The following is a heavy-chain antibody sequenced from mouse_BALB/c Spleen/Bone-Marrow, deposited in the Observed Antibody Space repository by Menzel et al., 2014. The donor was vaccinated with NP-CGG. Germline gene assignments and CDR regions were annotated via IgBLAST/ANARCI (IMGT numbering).Heavy chain of an antibody. CDR1: GFTFSSYG. D-gene: IGHD2-4*01. CDR2: ISSGGGYT. Sequence: DVKLVESGGDLVKPGGSLKLSCAASGFTFSSYGMSWVRQTPDKRLEWVATISSGGGYTYYPDSVKGRFTISRDNAKNTLYLQMSSLKSEDTAMYYCARQGNDHAAWFAYWGQGTLVTVSA. V-gene: IGHV5-6*02. J-gene: IGHJ3*01. CDR3: ARQGNDHAAWFAY.